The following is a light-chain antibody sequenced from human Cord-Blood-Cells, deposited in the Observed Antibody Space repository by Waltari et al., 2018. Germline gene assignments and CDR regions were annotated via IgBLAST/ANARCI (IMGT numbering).Light chain of an antibody. J-gene: IGKJ2*03. CDR1: QSISSW. Sequence: DIQMTQSPSTLSASVGARVPITCRASQSISSWLAWYQQKPGKAPKLLIYKASSLESGVPSRFSGSGSGTEFTLTISSLQPDDFATYYCQQYNSYHSFGQGTKLEIK. CDR3: QQYNSYHS. V-gene: IGKV1-5*03. CDR2: KAS.